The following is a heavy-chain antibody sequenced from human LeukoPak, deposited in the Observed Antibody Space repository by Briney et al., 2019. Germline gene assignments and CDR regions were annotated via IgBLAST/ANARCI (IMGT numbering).Heavy chain of an antibody. CDR2: ISYDGSNK. CDR3: AKIAAAGFFDY. D-gene: IGHD6-13*01. V-gene: IGHV3-30*18. CDR1: GFTFSSYG. Sequence: SGGSLRLSCAASGFTFSSYGMHWVRQAPGKGLEWVAVISYDGSNKYYADSVKGRFTISRDNSKNTLYLQMDSLRAEDTAVYYCAKIAAAGFFDYWGQGTLVTVSS. J-gene: IGHJ4*02.